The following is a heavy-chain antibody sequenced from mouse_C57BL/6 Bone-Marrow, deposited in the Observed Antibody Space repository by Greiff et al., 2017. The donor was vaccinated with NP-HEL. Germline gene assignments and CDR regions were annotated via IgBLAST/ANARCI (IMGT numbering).Heavy chain of an antibody. CDR2: IWRGGST. V-gene: IGHV2-5*01. J-gene: IGHJ2*01. D-gene: IGHD2-3*01. CDR1: GFSLTSYG. Sequence: QVQLKESGPGLVQPSQSLSITCTVSGFSLTSYGVHWVRQSPGKGLEWLGVIWRGGSTDYNAAFMSRLSITKDNSKSQVFFKMNSLQADDTAIYYCATPSYDGYYHYFDYWGQGTTLTVSS. CDR3: ATPSYDGYYHYFDY.